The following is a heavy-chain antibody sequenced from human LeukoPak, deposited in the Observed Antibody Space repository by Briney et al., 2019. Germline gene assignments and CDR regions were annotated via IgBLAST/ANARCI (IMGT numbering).Heavy chain of an antibody. CDR2: IYSSGST. V-gene: IGHV4-59*08. Sequence: PSETLSLTCTVSGGSISSYYWNWIRQPPGKGLEWIGYIYSSGSTNYNPSLKSRVTISVDTSKNQFSLKLSSVTAADTAVYYCARHGQISGSFYWFDYWGQGTLVTVSS. CDR1: GGSISSYY. CDR3: ARHGQISGSFYWFDY. D-gene: IGHD1-26*01. J-gene: IGHJ4*02.